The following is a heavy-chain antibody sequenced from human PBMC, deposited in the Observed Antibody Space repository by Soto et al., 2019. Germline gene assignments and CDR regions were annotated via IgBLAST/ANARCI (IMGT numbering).Heavy chain of an antibody. V-gene: IGHV4-59*01. CDR3: ARCSMVRVPTSFDY. J-gene: IGHJ4*02. Sequence: SETLSLTCNVSGGSLRSYYWNWIRQPPGKTLEWIGDVYYSGSANYNPSLKSRVTISVDMSRNQFSLKLNSVTAADTAVYYCARCSMVRVPTSFDYWAQGTLVTLS. CDR2: VYYSGSA. D-gene: IGHD2-8*01. CDR1: GGSLRSYY.